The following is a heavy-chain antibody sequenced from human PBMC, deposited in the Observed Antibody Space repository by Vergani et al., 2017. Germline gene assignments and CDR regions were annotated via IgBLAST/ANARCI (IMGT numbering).Heavy chain of an antibody. CDR3: ARVGSDYGVPTADYFDC. CDR2: INHSGSN. Sequence: QVQLQQWGAGLLKPSETLSLTCAVYGGSFSDYYWSWIRQPPGKGLEWIGEINHSGSNNYNPSLKSRVTISVDTSKNQFSLKLSSVTAADTAVYYCARVGSDYGVPTADYFDCWGQGTLVTVSS. D-gene: IGHD4-17*01. CDR1: GGSFSDYY. V-gene: IGHV4-34*01. J-gene: IGHJ4*02.